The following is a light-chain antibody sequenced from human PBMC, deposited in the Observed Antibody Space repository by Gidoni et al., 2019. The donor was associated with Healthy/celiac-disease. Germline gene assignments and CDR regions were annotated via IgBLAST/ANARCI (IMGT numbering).Light chain of an antibody. CDR2: EGS. V-gene: IGLV2-23*01. CDR1: SSDVGSYNL. Sequence: QSALTQPASVSGSPGQSITISCPGTSSDVGSYNLFSWYQQHPGKAPKLMIYEGSKRPSGVSNRFSGSKSGNTASLTISGLQAEDEADYYCCSYAGSRRVFGTGTKVTVL. CDR3: CSYAGSRRV. J-gene: IGLJ1*01.